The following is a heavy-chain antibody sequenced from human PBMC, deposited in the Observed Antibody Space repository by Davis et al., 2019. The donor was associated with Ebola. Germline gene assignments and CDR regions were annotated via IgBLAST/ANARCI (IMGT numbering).Heavy chain of an antibody. CDR2: INHSGST. CDR1: GGSFSGYY. CDR3: ARGDFDWLRVGMDV. Sequence: LRLSCAVYGGSFSGYYWSWIRQPPGKGLEWIGEINHSGSTNYNPSLKSRVTISVDTSKNQFSLKLSSVTAADTAVYYCARGDFDWLRVGMDVWGQGTTVTVSS. D-gene: IGHD3-9*01. V-gene: IGHV4-34*01. J-gene: IGHJ6*02.